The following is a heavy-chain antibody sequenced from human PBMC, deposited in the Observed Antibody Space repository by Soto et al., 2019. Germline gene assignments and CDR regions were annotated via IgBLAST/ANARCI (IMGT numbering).Heavy chain of an antibody. CDR3: ARAQAIYGSRGWYFGV. D-gene: IGHD2-21*01. CDR2: ISFDSRDQ. V-gene: IGHV3-30*03. J-gene: IGHJ2*01. CDR1: GFTFNTYD. Sequence: GGSLRLSCSASGFTFNTYDMHWVRQAPGKGLEWVAMISFDSRDQYYADSFKGRFTISRDNSENTVYLQMNSLRVDDTGVFFCARAQAIYGSRGWYFGVWGRGTLVTVS.